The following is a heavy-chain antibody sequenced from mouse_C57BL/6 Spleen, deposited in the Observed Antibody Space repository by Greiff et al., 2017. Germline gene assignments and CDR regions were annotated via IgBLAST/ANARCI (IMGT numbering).Heavy chain of an antibody. Sequence: VQLQQPGAELVRPGTSVKLSCKASGYTFTSYWMHWVKQRPGQGLEWIGVIDPSDSYTNYNQKFKGKATLTVDTSSSTAYMQLSSLTSEESAVYYCARSYYYGSSCPYYFDYWGQGTTLTVSS. J-gene: IGHJ2*01. CDR3: ARSYYYGSSCPYYFDY. CDR2: IDPSDSYT. D-gene: IGHD1-1*01. CDR1: GYTFTSYW. V-gene: IGHV1-59*01.